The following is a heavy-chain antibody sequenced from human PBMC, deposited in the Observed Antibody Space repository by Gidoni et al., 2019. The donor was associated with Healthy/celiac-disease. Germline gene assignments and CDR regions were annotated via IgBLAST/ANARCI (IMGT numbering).Heavy chain of an antibody. CDR3: AKDFSGWYYFDY. CDR2: SSGSGGST. CDR1: GFTFSRYA. D-gene: IGHD6-19*01. J-gene: IGHJ4*02. Sequence: EVQLLESGGCLVQPGGSLRLSCAASGFTFSRYAMSWVRQAPGKGLEWVSASSGSGGSTYYADSVKGRFTISRDNSKNTLYLQMNSLRAEDTAVYYCAKDFSGWYYFDYWGQGTLVTVSS. V-gene: IGHV3-23*01.